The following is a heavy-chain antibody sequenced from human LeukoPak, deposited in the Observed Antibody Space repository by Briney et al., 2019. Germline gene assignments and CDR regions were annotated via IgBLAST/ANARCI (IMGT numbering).Heavy chain of an antibody. CDR1: GFTFSDYY. J-gene: IGHJ4*02. Sequence: PGGSLRLSCAASGFTFSDYYMSWIRQAPGKGLEWVAVISYDGSNKYYADSVKGRFTISRDNSKNTLYLQMNSLRAEDTAVYYCAGRFYLGDYWGQGTLVTVSS. CDR3: AGRFYLGDY. D-gene: IGHD3-10*01. V-gene: IGHV3-30*03. CDR2: ISYDGSNK.